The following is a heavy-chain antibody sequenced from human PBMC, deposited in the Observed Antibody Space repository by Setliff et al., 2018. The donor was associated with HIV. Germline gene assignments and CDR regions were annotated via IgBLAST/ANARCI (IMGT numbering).Heavy chain of an antibody. Sequence: SETLSLTCTVSGGSVSSGPYYWGWVRLSPGKGLEWIGSVSHSGDTYYSPALKNRVSMSIDTSKSQFSLKLDSVIVADTALYYCATLGSCPNSRCPNYWGQGTLVTVSS. J-gene: IGHJ4*02. V-gene: IGHV4-39*01. CDR2: VSHSGDT. CDR1: GGSVSSGPYY. CDR3: ATLGSCPNSRCPNY. D-gene: IGHD2-15*01.